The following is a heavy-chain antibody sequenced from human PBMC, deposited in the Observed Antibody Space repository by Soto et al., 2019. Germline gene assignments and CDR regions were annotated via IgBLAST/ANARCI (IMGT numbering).Heavy chain of an antibody. CDR3: ARRSGGMDV. J-gene: IGHJ6*02. CDR1: GFTFSSYG. V-gene: IGHV3-33*01. Sequence: QVQLVESGGGVVQPGRSLRLSCAASGFTFSSYGMHWVRQAPGKGLEWVAVIWYDGSNKYYADSVKGRFTISRDNSKSTLYLQMNSLRAEDTAVYYCARRSGGMDVWGQGTTVTVSS. CDR2: IWYDGSNK.